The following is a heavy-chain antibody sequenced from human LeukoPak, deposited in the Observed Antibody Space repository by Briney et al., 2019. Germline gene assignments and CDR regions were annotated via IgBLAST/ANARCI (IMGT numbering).Heavy chain of an antibody. V-gene: IGHV4-39*07. CDR1: GGSISSSSYY. D-gene: IGHD6-19*01. Sequence: SETLSLTCTVSGGSISSSSYYWGWIRQPPGKGLEWIGSIYYSGSTYYNPSLKSRVTISVDTSKNQFSLKLSSVTAADTAVYYCARSSGSGEDYWGQGTLVTVSS. CDR3: ARSSGSGEDY. CDR2: IYYSGST. J-gene: IGHJ4*02.